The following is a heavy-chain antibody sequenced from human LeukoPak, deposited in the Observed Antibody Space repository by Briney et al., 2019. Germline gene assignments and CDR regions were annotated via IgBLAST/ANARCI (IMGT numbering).Heavy chain of an antibody. V-gene: IGHV4-34*01. CDR3: ARGVHYDNSGYYHRGFDS. CDR2: VNHSGVT. J-gene: IGHJ4*02. Sequence: GSLRLSCAASGFTFSYHWMTWVRQPPGKGLEWIGEVNHSGVTKYHPSLKSRVTISLDTSKNQFSLKLRSVTAADTAVFYCARGVHYDNSGYYHRGFDSWGQGTLVTVSS. CDR1: GFTFSYHW. D-gene: IGHD3-22*01.